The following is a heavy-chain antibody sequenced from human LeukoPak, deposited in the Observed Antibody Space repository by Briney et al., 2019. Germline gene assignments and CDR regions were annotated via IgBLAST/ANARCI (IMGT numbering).Heavy chain of an antibody. J-gene: IGHJ4*02. D-gene: IGHD5-18*01. CDR2: ISFDGSNK. CDR3: AKGEWIQLWFGDY. CDR1: GFTFSTYA. Sequence: PGGSLRLSCAASGFTFSTYAMHWVRQAPGKGLEWVAVISFDGSNKYYADSVKGRFTISRDNSRNTLYLQMNSLRAEDTAVYYCAKGEWIQLWFGDYWGQGTLVTVSS. V-gene: IGHV3-30-3*01.